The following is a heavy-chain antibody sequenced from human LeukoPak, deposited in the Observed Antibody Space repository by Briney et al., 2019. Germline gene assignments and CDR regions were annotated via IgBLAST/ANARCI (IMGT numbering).Heavy chain of an antibody. D-gene: IGHD6-19*01. J-gene: IGHJ4*02. CDR1: GFIFSNYA. V-gene: IGHV3-30-3*01. Sequence: GGSLRLSCPASGFIFSNYAMHWVSQAPGKGLEWVAIISYDGGNRYYADSVKDRFTISRDNSKSTLYLQMNSLRAEDTAIYYCARVDSSGWYWYSFDDWGQGTLVTVSS. CDR3: ARVDSSGWYWYSFDD. CDR2: ISYDGGNR.